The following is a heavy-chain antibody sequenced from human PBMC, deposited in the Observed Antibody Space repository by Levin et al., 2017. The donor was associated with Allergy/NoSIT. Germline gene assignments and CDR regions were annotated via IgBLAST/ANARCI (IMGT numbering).Heavy chain of an antibody. D-gene: IGHD3-9*01. J-gene: IGHJ3*02. CDR3: AKTLLTGYYNVIGYDAFDI. CDR1: GFTFSSYA. CDR2: ISGSGGST. V-gene: IGHV3-23*01. Sequence: GESLKISCAASGFTFSSYAMSWVRQAPGKGLEWVSAISGSGGSTYYADSVKGRFTISRDNSKNTLYLQMNSLRAEDTAVYYCAKTLLTGYYNVIGYDAFDIWGQGTMVTVSS.